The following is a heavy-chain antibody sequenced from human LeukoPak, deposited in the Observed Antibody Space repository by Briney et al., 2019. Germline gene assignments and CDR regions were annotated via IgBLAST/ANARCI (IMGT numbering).Heavy chain of an antibody. D-gene: IGHD6-13*01. J-gene: IGHJ5*02. Sequence: ASVKVPCKASGYTFTGYYMHWVRQAPGQGLEWMGWINPNSGGTNYAQKFQGRVTMTRDTSTGTVYMDLNTLRSDDTAVYYCARTLYISAAPGGLDTWGQGTLVTVSS. CDR2: INPNSGGT. V-gene: IGHV1-2*02. CDR1: GYTFTGYY. CDR3: ARTLYISAAPGGLDT.